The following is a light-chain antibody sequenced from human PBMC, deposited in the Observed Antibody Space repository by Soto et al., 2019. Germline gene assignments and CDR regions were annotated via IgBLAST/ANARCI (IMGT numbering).Light chain of an antibody. CDR3: QHYENTPPSVT. Sequence: EIVLTQSPGTLSLSPGERATLSCGASQHVSGSYLVWYQQKPGQAPRLLIYVASSRATGIPDRFSGSGSGTDFTLTINGLEPEDFAVYYCQHYENTPPSVTFGPGTKVDIK. J-gene: IGKJ3*01. CDR1: QHVSGSY. CDR2: VAS. V-gene: IGKV3-20*01.